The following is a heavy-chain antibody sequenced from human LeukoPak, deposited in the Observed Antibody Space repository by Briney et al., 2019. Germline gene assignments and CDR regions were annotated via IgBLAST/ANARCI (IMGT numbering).Heavy chain of an antibody. CDR2: IKPDGTTK. J-gene: IGHJ4*02. CDR3: ARSIPYGTTWYGRSDY. V-gene: IGHV3-7*03. D-gene: IGHD6-13*01. Sequence: GGSLRLSCAASGFSFSSYSMTWVRQAPGKGLEWVANIKPDGTTKFYVDSVKGRFTISRDNALNSLYLQMNSLRAEDTAIYYCARSIPYGTTWYGRSDYWGQGTLVTVSS. CDR1: GFSFSSYS.